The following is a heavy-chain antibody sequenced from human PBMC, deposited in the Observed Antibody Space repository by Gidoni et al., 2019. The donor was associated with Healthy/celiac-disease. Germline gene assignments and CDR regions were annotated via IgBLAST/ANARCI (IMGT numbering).Heavy chain of an antibody. Sequence: EVQLVEAGGGLFQSGGSLRLSCAASGITVSRNYMRWVRQAPGKALEWGSVIYSGGSTYYADSVKDRFHISRDNSKNTLYLQMNSLRAEDTAVYYCASQGDSYGYYFDYWGQGTLVTVSS. D-gene: IGHD5-18*01. CDR3: ASQGDSYGYYFDY. J-gene: IGHJ4*02. CDR2: IYSGGST. CDR1: GITVSRNY. V-gene: IGHV3-66*04.